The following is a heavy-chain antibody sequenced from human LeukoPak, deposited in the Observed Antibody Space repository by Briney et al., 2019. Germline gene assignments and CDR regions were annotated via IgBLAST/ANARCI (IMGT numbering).Heavy chain of an antibody. CDR3: AKGGNGALDY. CDR2: IYSGAGS. V-gene: IGHV3-53*01. Sequence: GGSLRLSCAASGFTFSDSYMNWVRQAPGKGLDWVSVIYSGAGSYYSDSVKGRFTISRDNSKNTVYLQMNSLRDEDTAIYYCAKGGNGALDYWGRGTLVTVSS. CDR1: GFTFSDSY. J-gene: IGHJ4*02. D-gene: IGHD2-8*01.